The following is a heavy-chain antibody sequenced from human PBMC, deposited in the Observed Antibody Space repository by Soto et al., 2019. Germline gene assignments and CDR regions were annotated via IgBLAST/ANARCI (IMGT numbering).Heavy chain of an antibody. Sequence: PSETLSLTCTVSGGSISSGGYYWSWIRQHPGKGLEWIGYIYHSGTTYYNPSLKSRVTISVDTSKNQFSLKLTSVTAADTAVYYCASVSGIYYCGMDVWGQGTTVTVSS. V-gene: IGHV4-31*03. CDR2: IYHSGTT. CDR1: GGSISSGGYY. J-gene: IGHJ6*02. CDR3: ASVSGIYYCGMDV. D-gene: IGHD3-16*01.